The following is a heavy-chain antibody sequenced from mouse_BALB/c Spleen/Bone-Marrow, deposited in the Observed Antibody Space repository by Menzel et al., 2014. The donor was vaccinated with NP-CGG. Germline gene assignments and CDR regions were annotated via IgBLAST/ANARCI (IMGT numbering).Heavy chain of an antibody. CDR3: VRSTGAMDY. Sequence: QVQLQQSGAELAKPGASVKMSCKASGYTFTSYWMHWVKQKPGQGLEWIGYINPSTGYTEYRQKFKDKATLTADKSSSTAYMQLSSLTSEDSAVYYCVRSTGAMDYWGQGTSVTVSS. CDR2: INPSTGYT. J-gene: IGHJ4*01. V-gene: IGHV1-7*01. CDR1: GYTFTSYW. D-gene: IGHD3-2*01.